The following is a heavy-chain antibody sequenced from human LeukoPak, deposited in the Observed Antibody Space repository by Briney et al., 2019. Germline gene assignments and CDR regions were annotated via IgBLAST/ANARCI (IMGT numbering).Heavy chain of an antibody. V-gene: IGHV3-7*01. CDR2: IKQHGSER. J-gene: IGHJ4*02. CDR1: GFTFSDYW. CDR3: ASALPADHFDF. Sequence: PGGSLRLSCAASGFTFSDYWMSWVRQAPGKGLEWVANIKQHGSERYYADSVKGRFTISRDNAKSSLYPQMNSLRAEDTAVYYCASALPADHFDFWGQGTLVTVSS.